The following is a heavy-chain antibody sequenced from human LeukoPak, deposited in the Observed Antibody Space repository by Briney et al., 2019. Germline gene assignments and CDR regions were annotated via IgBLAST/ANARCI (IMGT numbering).Heavy chain of an antibody. CDR3: ARGIATAGYDY. CDR2: INPRGGTT. Sequence: ASVKVSCKASGYTFTSYYLHWVRQAPGQGLEWMGIINPRGGTTSFAQKFQGRVTKTRDTSTSTVYMDLSSLRSDDTAVYYCARGIATAGYDYWGQGTLVTVSS. J-gene: IGHJ4*02. CDR1: GYTFTSYY. V-gene: IGHV1-46*01. D-gene: IGHD6-13*01.